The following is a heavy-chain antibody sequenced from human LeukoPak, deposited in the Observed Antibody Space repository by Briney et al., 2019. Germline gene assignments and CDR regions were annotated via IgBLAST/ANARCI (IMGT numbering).Heavy chain of an antibody. J-gene: IGHJ4*02. CDR2: ISSNGGST. CDR1: GFTFSSYA. CDR3: ARGSTKYYDILTGYYLDY. Sequence: PGGSLRLSCAASGFTFSSYAMHWVRQAPGKGLEYVSAISSNGGSTYYANSVKGRFTISRDNSKNTLYLQMGSLRAEDMAVYYCARGSTKYYDILTGYYLDYWGQETLVTVSS. D-gene: IGHD3-9*01. V-gene: IGHV3-64*01.